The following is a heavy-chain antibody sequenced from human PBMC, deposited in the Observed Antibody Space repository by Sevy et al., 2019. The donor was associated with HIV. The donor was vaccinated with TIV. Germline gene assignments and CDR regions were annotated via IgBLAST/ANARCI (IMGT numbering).Heavy chain of an antibody. D-gene: IGHD6-19*01. J-gene: IGHJ2*01. Sequence: SETLSLTCTVSGGSIRINSYDWGWIRQPPGKGLEWIGSIYNTGSTSYNPSLKSRFTISVDTSKNNFSLRLTSVTAADTAVYYCATPRGTDWYEGAGGYFDLWGRGTLVTVSS. V-gene: IGHV4-39*02. CDR3: ATPRGTDWYEGAGGYFDL. CDR2: IYNTGST. CDR1: GGSIRINSYD.